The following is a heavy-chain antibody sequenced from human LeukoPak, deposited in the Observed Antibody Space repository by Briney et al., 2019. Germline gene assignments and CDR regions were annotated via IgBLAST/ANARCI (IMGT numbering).Heavy chain of an antibody. CDR2: IYSGGST. J-gene: IGHJ3*02. CDR1: GFTVSSNY. CDR3: ARDYGDYKSDALDI. D-gene: IGHD4-17*01. V-gene: IGHV3-53*01. Sequence: PGGSLRLSCAASGFTVSSNYMSWVRQAPGKGLEWVSVIYSGGSTYYADSVKGRFTISRDNSKNTLYLQMNSLRAEDTAVYYCARDYGDYKSDALDIWGQGTMVTVSS.